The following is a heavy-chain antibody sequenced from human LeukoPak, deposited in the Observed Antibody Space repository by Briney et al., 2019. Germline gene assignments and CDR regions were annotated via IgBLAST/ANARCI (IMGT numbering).Heavy chain of an antibody. J-gene: IGHJ4*02. CDR3: AKAFITMIVVVIPTAFDY. Sequence: GGSLRLSCAASGFTFSSCAMSWVRQAPGKGLEWVSAISGSGGSTYYADSVKGRFTISRDNSKNPLYLQMNSVRAEDTAVYYCAKAFITMIVVVIPTAFDYWGQGTLVTVPS. CDR1: GFTFSSCA. CDR2: ISGSGGST. V-gene: IGHV3-23*01. D-gene: IGHD3-22*01.